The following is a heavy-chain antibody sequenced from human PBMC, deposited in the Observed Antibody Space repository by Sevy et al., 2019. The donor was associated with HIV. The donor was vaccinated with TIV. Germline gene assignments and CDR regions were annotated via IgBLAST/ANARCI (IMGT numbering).Heavy chain of an antibody. Sequence: SETLSLTCTVSGGSIISSTYYWDWIRQPPGKGLEWIGNIHHTGKTYYIPSLRGRVTMSVDTSKNQFSLNLNSVTAADTAVYYYASHPANSNEFEYWGRGTLVTVSS. CDR2: IHHTGKT. V-gene: IGHV4-39*01. CDR3: ASHPANSNEFEY. CDR1: GGSIISSTYY. D-gene: IGHD2-21*01. J-gene: IGHJ4*02.